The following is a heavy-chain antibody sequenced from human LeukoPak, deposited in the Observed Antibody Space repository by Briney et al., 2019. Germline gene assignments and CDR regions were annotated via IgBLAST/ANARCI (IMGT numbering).Heavy chain of an antibody. J-gene: IGHJ4*02. CDR2: IDCDDDK. V-gene: IGHV2-70*11. D-gene: IGHD3-22*01. CDR1: GFSLSTSGMC. CDR3: ARIAAFESSGSPDY. Sequence: SGPARGEPTQTLTLTCTFSGFSLSTSGMCVSWIRQPPGKALECLARIDCDDDKYYTTSLKTRVTISKDTSKNQVVLTMTNMDPVDTATYFCARIAAFESSGSPDYWGQGTLVTVSS.